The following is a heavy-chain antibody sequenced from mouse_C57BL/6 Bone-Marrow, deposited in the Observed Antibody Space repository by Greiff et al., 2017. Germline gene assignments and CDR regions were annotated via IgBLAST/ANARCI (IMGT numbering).Heavy chain of an antibody. V-gene: IGHV5-4*01. Sequence: EVHLVESGGGLVKPGGSLKLSCAASGFTFSSYAMSWVRQTPEKRLEWVATISDGGSYTYYPDNVKGRFTISRDNAKNNLYLQMSHLKSEDTAMYYCARTYGNFLWYAMDYWGQGTSVTVSS. CDR1: GFTFSSYA. J-gene: IGHJ4*01. D-gene: IGHD2-1*01. CDR3: ARTYGNFLWYAMDY. CDR2: ISDGGSYT.